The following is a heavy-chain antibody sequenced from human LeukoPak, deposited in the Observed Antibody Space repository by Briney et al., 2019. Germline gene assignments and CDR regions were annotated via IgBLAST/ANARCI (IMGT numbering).Heavy chain of an antibody. CDR1: GGSISSYY. Sequence: SETLSLTCTVSGGSISSYYWSLIRQPPGKGLEWIGYIYYSGSTNYNPSLKSRVTISVDTSKNQFSLKLSSVTAADTAVYYCARRSPRDWYFDLWGRGTLVTVSS. CDR2: IYYSGST. V-gene: IGHV4-59*08. CDR3: ARRSPRDWYFDL. D-gene: IGHD1-26*01. J-gene: IGHJ2*01.